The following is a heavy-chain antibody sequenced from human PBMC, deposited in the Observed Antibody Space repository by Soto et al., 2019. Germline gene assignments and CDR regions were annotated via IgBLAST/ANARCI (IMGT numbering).Heavy chain of an antibody. V-gene: IGHV1-8*01. Sequence: QVQLVQSGAEVKKPGASVKVSCKASGYTFTSYDINWVRQATGQGLEWMGWMNPNSGNTGYAQKFQGRVTMTRNTSISTAYMELSSLRSEDTAVYYCAIPSGEEHQLRYYSYYMDVWGKGTTVTVSS. CDR3: AIPSGEEHQLRYYSYYMDV. J-gene: IGHJ6*03. CDR2: MNPNSGNT. D-gene: IGHD2-2*01. CDR1: GYTFTSYD.